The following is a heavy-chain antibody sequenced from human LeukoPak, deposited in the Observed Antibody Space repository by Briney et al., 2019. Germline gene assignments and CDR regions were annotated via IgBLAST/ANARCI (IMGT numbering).Heavy chain of an antibody. D-gene: IGHD2-2*01. CDR3: ARDYQLQASGYYYMDV. CDR1: GGTFSSYA. CDR2: IIPIFGTA. V-gene: IGHV1-69*13. Sequence: ASVKVSCKASGGTFSSYAISWVRQAPGQGLEWMGGIIPIFGTANYAQKFQGRVTITADESTSTAYMELSSLRSEDTAVYYCARDYQLQASGYYYMDVWGKGTTVTVSS. J-gene: IGHJ6*03.